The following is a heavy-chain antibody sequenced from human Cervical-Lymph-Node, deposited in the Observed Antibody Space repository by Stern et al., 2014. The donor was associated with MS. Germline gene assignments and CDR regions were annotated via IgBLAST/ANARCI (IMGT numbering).Heavy chain of an antibody. CDR1: GGTFSKFP. Sequence: QMQLVQSGAEVMKPGSSVKVSCKASGGTFSKFPSNWVRQAPGQGLEWMGGIFPVFGTPTYAQEFRGRVTITADVSTSTVYMELSSLRSDDTAVYYCALSSETSDRWYSLGYDLWGQGTLVTVSS. CDR2: IFPVFGTP. CDR3: ALSSETSDRWYSLGYDL. V-gene: IGHV1-69*01. J-gene: IGHJ5*02. D-gene: IGHD6-13*01.